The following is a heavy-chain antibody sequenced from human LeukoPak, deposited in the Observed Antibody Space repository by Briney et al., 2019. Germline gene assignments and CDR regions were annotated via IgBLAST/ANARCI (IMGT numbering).Heavy chain of an antibody. CDR2: IYYSGST. V-gene: IGHV4-39*07. CDR1: GFTFSSYS. D-gene: IGHD3-22*01. CDR3: ARGNYYYDSRDAFDI. Sequence: GSLRLSCAASGFTFSSYSMNWVRQAPGKGLEWIGSIYYSGSTYYNPSLKSRVTISVDTSKNQFSLKLSSVTAADTAVYYCARGNYYYDSRDAFDIWGQGTMVTVSS. J-gene: IGHJ3*02.